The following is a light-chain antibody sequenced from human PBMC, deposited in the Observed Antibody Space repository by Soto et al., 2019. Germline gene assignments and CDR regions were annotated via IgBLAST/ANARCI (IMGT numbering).Light chain of an antibody. V-gene: IGLV2-23*03. CDR1: SSDFGIYDL. CDR2: EGS. J-gene: IGLJ2*01. CDR3: CSYAGNRTFV. Sequence: QSVLTQPASVSGSPGQSITISCTATSSDFGIYDLVSWYQQYPGKAPKVIIFEGSKRPSGVSDRFSGSTSGKTASLTISGLQAEDEADYHCCSYAGNRTFVFGGGTKVTVL.